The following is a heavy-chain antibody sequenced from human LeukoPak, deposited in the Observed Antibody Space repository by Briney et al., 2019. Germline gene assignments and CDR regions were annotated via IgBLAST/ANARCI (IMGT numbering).Heavy chain of an antibody. V-gene: IGHV4-59*08. CDR2: ISYSGST. D-gene: IGHD3-22*01. J-gene: IGHJ5*02. Sequence: SETLSLTCTVSGGSISSYFWNWVRQPPGKGLEWIGYISYSGSTSYNSSFNSRVTISVDTSKNQFSLKLSSVTAADTAVYYCARNYYDSSGYSRRWFDPWGQGTPVTVSS. CDR1: GGSISSYF. CDR3: ARNYYDSSGYSRRWFDP.